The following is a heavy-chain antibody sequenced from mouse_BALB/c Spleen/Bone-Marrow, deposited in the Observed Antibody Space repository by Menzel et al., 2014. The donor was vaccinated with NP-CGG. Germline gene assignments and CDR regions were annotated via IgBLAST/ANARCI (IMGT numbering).Heavy chain of an antibody. CDR3: AMYYYGSSLFAY. CDR2: IDPANGNT. CDR1: GFNIKDTY. Sequence: VQLQQSGAELVKPGASVKLSCTASGFNIKDTYMQWVKQRPEQGLEWIGRIDPANGNTKYDPKFQGKATITADTSSNTAYLQPSSPTSEDTAVYYCAMYYYGSSLFAYWGQGTLVTVSA. D-gene: IGHD1-1*01. J-gene: IGHJ3*01. V-gene: IGHV14-3*02.